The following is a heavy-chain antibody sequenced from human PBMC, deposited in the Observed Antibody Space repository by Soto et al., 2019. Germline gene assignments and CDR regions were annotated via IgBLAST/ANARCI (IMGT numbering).Heavy chain of an antibody. J-gene: IGHJ6*02. CDR3: AREVRGLPSYYYYGMDV. V-gene: IGHV4-31*03. D-gene: IGHD3-10*01. CDR1: GGSISSGGYY. CDR2: IYYSGST. Sequence: PSETLSLTCTVSGGSISSGGYYWSWIRQHPGKGLEWIGYIYYSGSTYYNPSLKSRVTISVDTSKNQFSLKLSSVTAADTAVYYCAREVRGLPSYYYYGMDVWGQGTTVTVSS.